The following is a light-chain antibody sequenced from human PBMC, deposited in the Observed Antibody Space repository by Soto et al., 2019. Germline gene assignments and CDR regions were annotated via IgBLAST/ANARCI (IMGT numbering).Light chain of an antibody. V-gene: IGLV2-8*01. Sequence: QSVLTQPPSASGSPGQSVTISCTGTSSDIGAYKYVSWYQQHPGKAPKLIIYEVSKRPSGVPDRFSGSKSGNTASLTVSGLQAEDEADYYCSSYAGSNNFFGGGTQLTVL. J-gene: IGLJ2*01. CDR3: SSYAGSNNF. CDR1: SSDIGAYKY. CDR2: EVS.